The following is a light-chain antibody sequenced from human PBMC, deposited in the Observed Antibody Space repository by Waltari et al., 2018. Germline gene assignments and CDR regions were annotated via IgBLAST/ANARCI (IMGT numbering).Light chain of an antibody. V-gene: IGKV1-39*01. CDR2: AAS. CDR3: QQSYSIPWT. J-gene: IGKJ1*01. Sequence: DIQMTQSPSSLSASVGDRVTITCRASQSISSYLNWYQQRPGKAPKVVIYAASSLQSGVPSRISGSGSGTDFTLTISSLQPEDFATYYCQQSYSIPWTFGQGTNVEIK. CDR1: QSISSY.